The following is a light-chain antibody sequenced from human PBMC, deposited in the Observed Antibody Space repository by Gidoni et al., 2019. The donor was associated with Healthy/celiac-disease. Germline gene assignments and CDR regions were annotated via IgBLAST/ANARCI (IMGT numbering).Light chain of an antibody. CDR1: SLRSYY. CDR3: NSRDSSGNHLGVV. V-gene: IGLV3-19*01. CDR2: GKN. J-gene: IGLJ2*01. Sequence: SSQLTQDPAVSVALGHTVRITCQGDSLRSYYASWYQQKPGQAPVLVIYGKNNRPSGIPDRFSGSSSGNTASLTITGAQAEDEADYYCNSRDSSGNHLGVVFGGGTKLTGL.